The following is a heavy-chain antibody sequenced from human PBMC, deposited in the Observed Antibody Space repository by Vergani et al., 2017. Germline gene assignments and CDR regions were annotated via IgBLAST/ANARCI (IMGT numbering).Heavy chain of an antibody. CDR1: GYTFTGYY. J-gene: IGHJ4*02. CDR3: ARDPPLTGFFDY. Sequence: QVQLVQSGAEVGKPGASVKISCKAYGYTFTGYYIHWVRQAPEQGLEWVGVISPDGFSTFYAQKFQGRVTMTRDTSTSTVYVELTSLRSDDTAVYYCARDPPLTGFFDYWGQGTLVTVSS. D-gene: IGHD3-9*01. V-gene: IGHV1-46*03. CDR2: ISPDGFST.